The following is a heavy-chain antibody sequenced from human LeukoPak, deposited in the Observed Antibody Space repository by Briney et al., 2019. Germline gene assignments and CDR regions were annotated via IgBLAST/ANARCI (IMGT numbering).Heavy chain of an antibody. D-gene: IGHD3-3*01. Sequence: PGGSLRLSCAASGFTFSSYGMHWVRQAPGKGLEWVAVIRYDGSNKYYADSVKGRFTISRDNSKNTLYLQMNSLRAEDTAVYYCARDRNYDFWSGYLDYWGQGTLVTVSS. V-gene: IGHV3-33*01. J-gene: IGHJ4*02. CDR2: IRYDGSNK. CDR1: GFTFSSYG. CDR3: ARDRNYDFWSGYLDY.